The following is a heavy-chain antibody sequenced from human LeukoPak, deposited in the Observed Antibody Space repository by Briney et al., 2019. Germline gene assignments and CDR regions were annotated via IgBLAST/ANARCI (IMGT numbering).Heavy chain of an antibody. J-gene: IGHJ4*02. CDR2: ISGSGGST. CDR1: GFTFDDYA. Sequence: PGRSLRLSCAASGFTFDDYAMHWVRQAPGKGLEWVSAISGSGGSTYYADSVKGRFTISRDNSKNTLYLQMNSLRAEDTAVYYCAKSVIRFLEWSLIEDYWGQGTLVTVSS. D-gene: IGHD3-3*01. V-gene: IGHV3-23*01. CDR3: AKSVIRFLEWSLIEDY.